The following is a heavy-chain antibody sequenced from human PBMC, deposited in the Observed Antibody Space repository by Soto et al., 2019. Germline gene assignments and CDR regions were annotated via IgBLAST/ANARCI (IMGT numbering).Heavy chain of an antibody. J-gene: IGHJ6*02. V-gene: IGHV3-33*01. Sequence: QVQLVESGGGVVQPGRSLRLSCAASGFTFSSYGMHWVRQAPGKGLEWVAVIWYDGSNKYYADSVKGRFTISRDNSKNTLYLQRNGLRAGDWVVYYGGRGGGGGAQLWFYNYYYGMDVWGQGTTVTVSS. CDR2: IWYDGSNK. CDR1: GFTFSSYG. D-gene: IGHD5-18*01. CDR3: GRGGGGGAQLWFYNYYYGMDV.